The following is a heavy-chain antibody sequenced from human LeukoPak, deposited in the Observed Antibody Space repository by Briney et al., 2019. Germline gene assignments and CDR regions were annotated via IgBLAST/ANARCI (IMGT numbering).Heavy chain of an antibody. CDR2: IYHSGST. Sequence: SETLSLTCTVSGYSISSGYYWGWIRQPPGKGLEWIGSIYHSGSTYYNPSLKSRVTISVDTSKNQFSLKLSSVTAADTAVYYCARQPTMVRGVISRAFDIWGQGTMVTVSS. J-gene: IGHJ3*02. CDR3: ARQPTMVRGVISRAFDI. V-gene: IGHV4-38-2*02. CDR1: GYSISSGYY. D-gene: IGHD3-10*01.